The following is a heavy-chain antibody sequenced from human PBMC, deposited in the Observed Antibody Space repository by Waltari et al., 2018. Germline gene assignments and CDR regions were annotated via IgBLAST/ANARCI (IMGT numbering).Heavy chain of an antibody. J-gene: IGHJ4*02. CDR1: GSTCTSSA. D-gene: IGHD6-13*01. Sequence: QVPPVQSGAEVKKPGASVKVSCKASGSTCTSSAINWVRQATGQGLEWMGWMNPNRGNTGYPQKFLGRVTITRNTSISTAYMELSSLRSEDTAVYYCARGTAAGDYWGQGTLVTVSS. CDR2: MNPNRGNT. V-gene: IGHV1-8*03. CDR3: ARGTAAGDY.